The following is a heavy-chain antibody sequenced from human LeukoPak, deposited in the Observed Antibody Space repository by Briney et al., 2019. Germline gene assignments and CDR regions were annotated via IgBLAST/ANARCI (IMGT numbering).Heavy chain of an antibody. CDR1: GGSFSGYY. J-gene: IGHJ4*02. CDR2: INHSGST. Sequence: SATLSLTCAVYGGSFSGYYWSWIRQPPGKGLEWIGEINHSGSTNYNPSLKSRVTISVDTSKNQFSLKLSSVTAADTAVYYCARGSKLLWYWGQGTLVTVSS. D-gene: IGHD3-10*01. CDR3: ARGSKLLWY. V-gene: IGHV4-34*01.